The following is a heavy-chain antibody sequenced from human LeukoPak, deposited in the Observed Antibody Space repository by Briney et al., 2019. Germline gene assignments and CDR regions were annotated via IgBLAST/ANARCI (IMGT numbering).Heavy chain of an antibody. CDR1: GGSISSYY. D-gene: IGHD3-10*01. V-gene: IGHV4-59*01. Sequence: SETLSLTCTVSGGSISSYYWSCIRQPPGKGLEWIGYIYYSGSTNYNPSLKSRVTISVDTSKNQFSLKLSSVTAADTAVYYCARSLRSSRITMVRENYYFDYWGQGTLVTVSS. CDR2: IYYSGST. J-gene: IGHJ4*02. CDR3: ARSLRSSRITMVRENYYFDY.